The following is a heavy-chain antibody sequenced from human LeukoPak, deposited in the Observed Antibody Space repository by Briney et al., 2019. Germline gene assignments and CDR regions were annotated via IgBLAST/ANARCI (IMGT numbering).Heavy chain of an antibody. D-gene: IGHD3-16*01. CDR3: ARYPRLTSLGSPAFDV. J-gene: IGHJ3*01. CDR2: IDQDGSEK. V-gene: IGHV3-7*01. Sequence: GGSLRLSCAASGFTFSKYWMSWVRQAPGKGLEWVASIDQDGSEKNYVDSVRGRFTISKDNAKNSLNLQMNSLRAEDTALYYCARYPRLTSLGSPAFDVWGQGTMVTVSS. CDR1: GFTFSKYW.